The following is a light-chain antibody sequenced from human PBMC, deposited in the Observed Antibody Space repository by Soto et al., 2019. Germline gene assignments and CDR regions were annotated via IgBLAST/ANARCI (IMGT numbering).Light chain of an antibody. Sequence: EIVLTQSPDTLSLSPGERATLSCRASQSVSNYLGWYQQKPGQAPRLLIYDASNRATGVPARFSGGGSGTDFTLTISTLEPEDFAVYYCQQRSSWPSITFGQGTRLEIK. J-gene: IGKJ5*01. CDR1: QSVSNY. V-gene: IGKV3-11*01. CDR3: QQRSSWPSIT. CDR2: DAS.